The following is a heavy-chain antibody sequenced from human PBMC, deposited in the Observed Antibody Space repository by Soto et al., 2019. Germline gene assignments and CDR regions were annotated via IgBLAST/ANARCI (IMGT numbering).Heavy chain of an antibody. D-gene: IGHD3-3*01. CDR1: GFTFSSYG. Sequence: GGSLRLSCAASGFTFSSYGMHWVRQAPGKGLEWVAVIWYDGSNKYYADSVKGRFTISRDNSKNTLYLQMNSLRAEDTAVYYCARDGGAYYDFWSGYSGHAFDIWGQGTMVTVSS. J-gene: IGHJ3*02. V-gene: IGHV3-33*01. CDR2: IWYDGSNK. CDR3: ARDGGAYYDFWSGYSGHAFDI.